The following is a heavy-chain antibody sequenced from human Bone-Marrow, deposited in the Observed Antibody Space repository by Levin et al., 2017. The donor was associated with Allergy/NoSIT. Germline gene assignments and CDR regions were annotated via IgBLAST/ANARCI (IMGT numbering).Heavy chain of an antibody. CDR1: GFTFSSYW. D-gene: IGHD1-14*01. Sequence: GESLKISCAASGFTFSSYWMSWVRQAPGKGLEWVANIKQDGSEKYYVDSVKGRFTISRDNAKNSLYLQMNSLRAEDTAVYYCARESPEGGFDLWGRGTLVTVSS. V-gene: IGHV3-7*03. J-gene: IGHJ2*01. CDR2: IKQDGSEK. CDR3: ARESPEGGFDL.